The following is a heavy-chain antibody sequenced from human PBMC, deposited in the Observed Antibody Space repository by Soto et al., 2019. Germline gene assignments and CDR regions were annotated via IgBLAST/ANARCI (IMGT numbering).Heavy chain of an antibody. CDR3: GRVRVDKAEGWFDP. D-gene: IGHD5-18*01. J-gene: IGHJ5*02. Sequence: LKISCKVSGYSFSSFWITWVRQMPGKGLEWMGRIDPSDSYANYSPSFQGHVTFSADKSINTAYLQWSSLKASDTAMYYCGRVRVDKAEGWFDPWGQGTLVTVSS. CDR1: GYSFSSFW. CDR2: IDPSDSYA. V-gene: IGHV5-10-1*01.